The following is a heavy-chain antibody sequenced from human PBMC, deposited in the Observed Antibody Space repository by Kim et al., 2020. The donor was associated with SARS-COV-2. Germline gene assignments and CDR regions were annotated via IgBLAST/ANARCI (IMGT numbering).Heavy chain of an antibody. J-gene: IGHJ6*02. CDR3: AKGGPGYYDILTGYYKWFYEVGDYYGMDV. CDR1: GFTFSSYA. D-gene: IGHD3-9*01. CDR2: ISYDGSNK. Sequence: GGSLRLSCAASGFTFSSYAMHWVRQAPGKGLEWVAVISYDGSNKYYADSVKGRFTISRDNSKNTLYLQMNSLRAEDTAVYYCAKGGPGYYDILTGYYKWFYEVGDYYGMDVWGQGTTVTVSS. V-gene: IGHV3-30*04.